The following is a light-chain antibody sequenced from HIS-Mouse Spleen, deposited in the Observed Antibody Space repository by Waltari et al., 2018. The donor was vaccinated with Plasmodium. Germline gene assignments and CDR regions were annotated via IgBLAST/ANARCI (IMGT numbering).Light chain of an antibody. Sequence: SSDLTQPSSVSVSPGQTARITCSGDVLAKNYARWFQQKPGQAPVLVIYKDSERPSGIPERFSGSSSGTTVTLTISGAQVEDEADYYCYSAADNNLVFGGGTKLTVL. CDR1: VLAKNY. CDR2: KDS. J-gene: IGLJ3*02. CDR3: YSAADNNLV. V-gene: IGLV3-27*01.